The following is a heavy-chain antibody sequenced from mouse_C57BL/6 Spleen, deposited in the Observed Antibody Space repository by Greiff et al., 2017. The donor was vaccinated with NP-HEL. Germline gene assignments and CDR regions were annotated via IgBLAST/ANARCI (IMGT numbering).Heavy chain of an antibody. D-gene: IGHD2-4*01. CDR1: GFTFSSYG. J-gene: IGHJ3*01. CDR3: ASHRDYYDYDAFAY. CDR2: ISSGGSYT. Sequence: EVKLMESGGDLVKPGGSLKLSCAASGFTFSSYGMSWVRQTPDKRLEWVATISSGGSYTYYPDSVKGRFTISRDNAKNTLYLQMSSLKSEDTAMYYCASHRDYYDYDAFAYWGQGTLVTVSA. V-gene: IGHV5-6*01.